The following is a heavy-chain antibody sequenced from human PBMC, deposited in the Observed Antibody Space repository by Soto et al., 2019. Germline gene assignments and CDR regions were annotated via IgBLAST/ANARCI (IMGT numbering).Heavy chain of an antibody. D-gene: IGHD2-15*01. J-gene: IGHJ6*03. V-gene: IGHV3-66*01. Sequence: EVHLVESGGGLVQPGGSLRLSCAASGFTVSSKYMSWVRQAPGKGLEWVSVINRGGSISYEDSVKGRFTSTRDNSENTLYLQMTTLGVEDTAVHYCTMDDFPCSGGTCSGIPMYVWCKGTTVTVSS. CDR3: TMDDFPCSGGTCSGIPMYV. CDR2: INRGGSI. CDR1: GFTVSSKY.